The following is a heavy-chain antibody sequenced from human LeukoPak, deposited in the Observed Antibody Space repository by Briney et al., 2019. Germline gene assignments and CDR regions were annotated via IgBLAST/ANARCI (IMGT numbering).Heavy chain of an antibody. V-gene: IGHV4-59*01. J-gene: IGHJ4*02. Sequence: PSETLSLTCTVSGGSISSYYWSWIRQPPGKGLEWIGYIYYSGSTNYNPSLKSRVTISVDTSKNQFSLKLSSVTAADTAVYYCARVDKVVAVDYWGQGTLVTVSS. CDR2: IYYSGST. CDR3: ARVDKVVAVDY. CDR1: GGSISSYY. D-gene: IGHD2-15*01.